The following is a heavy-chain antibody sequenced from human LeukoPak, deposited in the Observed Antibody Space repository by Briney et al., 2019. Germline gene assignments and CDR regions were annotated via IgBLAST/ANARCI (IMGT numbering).Heavy chain of an antibody. CDR1: GGSISTNNYY. CDR2: ISFSGTT. D-gene: IGHD3-3*01. CDR3: ARLTSANSDTISEAFDI. V-gene: IGHV4-39*01. Sequence: PSETQSLTCTVSGGSISTNNYYWGWIRQPPGTGLEWIGTISFSGTTYYNPSLKSRVTISVDTSKNQFSLKLSSVTAADTAVYYCARLTSANSDTISEAFDIWGQGTMVTVSS. J-gene: IGHJ3*02.